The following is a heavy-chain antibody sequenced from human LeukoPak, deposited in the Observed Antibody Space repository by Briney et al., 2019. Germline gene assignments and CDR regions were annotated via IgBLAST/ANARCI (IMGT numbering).Heavy chain of an antibody. CDR3: TRYSGNDDSNEPFDY. V-gene: IGHV3-73*01. Sequence: PGGSLRLSCAASGFTFSDYYMSWIRQASGKGLEWVGRIRSKANSYATSYAASVKGRFTISRDDSKNTAYLQMNSLKIEDTAVYFCTRYSGNDDSNEPFDYWGQGTLVTVSS. CDR2: IRSKANSYAT. CDR1: GFTFSDYY. J-gene: IGHJ4*02. D-gene: IGHD5-12*01.